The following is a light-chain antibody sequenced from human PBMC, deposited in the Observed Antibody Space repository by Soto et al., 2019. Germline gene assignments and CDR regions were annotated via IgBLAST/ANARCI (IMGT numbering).Light chain of an antibody. Sequence: ALAQPASVSGSPGQSITISCTGTSSDVGAYNSVSWYQQHPHKAPQVIIYKGTQRPSGVSNRFSGSTSGNAASLTISGLQADDEADYFCCSSAPESTYVFGSGTKVTVL. CDR2: KGT. CDR3: CSSAPESTYV. V-gene: IGLV2-23*01. CDR1: SSDVGAYNS. J-gene: IGLJ1*01.